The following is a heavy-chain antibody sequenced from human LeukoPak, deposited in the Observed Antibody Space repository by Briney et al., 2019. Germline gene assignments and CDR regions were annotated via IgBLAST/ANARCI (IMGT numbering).Heavy chain of an antibody. CDR3: AGYCSSTSCYKGLD. J-gene: IGHJ4*02. V-gene: IGHV3-21*01. D-gene: IGHD2-2*02. CDR2: ISSSSSYI. CDR1: GFTFSSYS. Sequence: GGSLRLSRAASGFTFSSYSMNWVRQAPGRGLEWVSSISSSSSYIYYADSVKGRFTISRDNAKNSLYLQMNSLRAEGTAVYYCAGYCSSTSCYKGLDWGQGTLVTVSS.